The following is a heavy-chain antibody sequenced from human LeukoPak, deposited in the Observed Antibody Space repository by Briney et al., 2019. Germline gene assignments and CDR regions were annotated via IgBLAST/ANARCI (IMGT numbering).Heavy chain of an antibody. CDR1: GYSFTSYW. J-gene: IGHJ6*03. CDR2: IYPGDSDT. CDR3: ARLGSSSWQRDYYYYYMDV. Sequence: GESLKISCKGSGYSFTSYWIGWVRQMPGKGLEWMGIIYPGDSDTRYSPSFQGQVTISADKSISTAYLQWSSLKASDTAMYYCARLGSSSWQRDYYYYYMDVWGKGTTVTVSS. D-gene: IGHD6-13*01. V-gene: IGHV5-51*01.